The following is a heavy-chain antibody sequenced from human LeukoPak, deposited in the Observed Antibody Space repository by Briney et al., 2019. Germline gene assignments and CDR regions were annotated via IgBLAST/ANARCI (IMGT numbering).Heavy chain of an antibody. Sequence: PGGSLRLSCAASGFTFSSYEMNWVRQAPGKGLEWVSYISSSGSTIYYADSVKGRFTISRDNAKNSLYLQTNSLRAEDTAVYYCAREERIGEDGYYSEYYYYMDVWGKGTTVTISS. CDR3: AREERIGEDGYYSEYYYYMDV. CDR1: GFTFSSYE. V-gene: IGHV3-48*03. D-gene: IGHD5-24*01. J-gene: IGHJ6*03. CDR2: ISSSGSTI.